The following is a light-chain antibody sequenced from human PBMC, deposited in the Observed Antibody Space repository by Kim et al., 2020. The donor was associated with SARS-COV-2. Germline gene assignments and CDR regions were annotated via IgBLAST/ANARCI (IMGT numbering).Light chain of an antibody. Sequence: EIVLTQSPATLSLSPGERATLSCRASQSVSSYLDWYQQKPGQAPRLLIYDASNRATGSPARFRGSGSGTHFTLTISSLEPEDFADYYCQQRSDWPPITFGQGTRLEIK. V-gene: IGKV3-11*01. J-gene: IGKJ5*01. CDR1: QSVSSY. CDR3: QQRSDWPPIT. CDR2: DAS.